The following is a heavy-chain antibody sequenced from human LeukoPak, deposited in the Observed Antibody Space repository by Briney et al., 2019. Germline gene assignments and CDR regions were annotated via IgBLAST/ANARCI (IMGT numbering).Heavy chain of an antibody. CDR1: GFTFSSYW. J-gene: IGHJ6*02. D-gene: IGHD3-10*01. CDR3: TRGPTAKYYYYYYGMDV. Sequence: PRGSLRLSCAASGFTFSSYWMHCVRQAPGKGLMWVSRINSDGSSTTYADSPKVRFTVTRDNDKDTLYLQMNSLRAEDTAVYYCTRGPTAKYYYYYYGMDVWGQGTTVTVSS. V-gene: IGHV3-74*01. CDR2: INSDGSST.